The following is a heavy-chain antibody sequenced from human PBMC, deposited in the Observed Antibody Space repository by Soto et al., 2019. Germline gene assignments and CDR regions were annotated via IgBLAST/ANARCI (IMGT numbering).Heavy chain of an antibody. Sequence: QVQLVQSGPEVKKPGSSVKVSCKASGGTFSSHTINWLRQAPGQGLEWMGRIVPILGTTNYAQKFQGRVKITADKSTSTAYMEVNSLTSDDTAVYYCARVAGPSGEPFDYWGQGTLVTVSS. CDR2: IVPILGTT. J-gene: IGHJ4*02. D-gene: IGHD7-27*01. V-gene: IGHV1-69*08. CDR1: GGTFSSHT. CDR3: ARVAGPSGEPFDY.